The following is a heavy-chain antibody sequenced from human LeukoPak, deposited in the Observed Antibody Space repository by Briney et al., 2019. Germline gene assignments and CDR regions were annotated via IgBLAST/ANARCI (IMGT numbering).Heavy chain of an antibody. CDR2: IYYSGST. CDR3: ARELSTDIIVVVPAAIGAFDI. J-gene: IGHJ3*02. Sequence: SETLSLTCTVSGGSVSSGSYYWSWIRQPPGKGLEWIGYIYYSGSTNYNPSLKSRVTISVDTPKNQFSLKLSSVTAADTAVYYCARELSTDIIVVVPAAIGAFDIWGQGTMVTVSS. D-gene: IGHD2-2*01. V-gene: IGHV4-61*01. CDR1: GGSVSSGSYY.